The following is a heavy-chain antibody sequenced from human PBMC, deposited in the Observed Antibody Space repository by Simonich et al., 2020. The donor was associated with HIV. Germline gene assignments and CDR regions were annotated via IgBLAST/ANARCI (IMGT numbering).Heavy chain of an antibody. CDR3: ASGGSISSVWADDY. CDR1: GFTFSSYA. D-gene: IGHD3-16*01. CDR2: LSYDVSNK. J-gene: IGHJ4*02. V-gene: IGHV3-30*07. Sequence: QVQLVESGGGVVQPGRSLRLSCAASGFTFSSYAMHWVSQAPGKGLEWVAVLSYDVSNKYYADSEKGRLTISRDKSKNTLYLQMNSLRAEDTAGYYCASGGSISSVWADDYWGQGTLVTVSS.